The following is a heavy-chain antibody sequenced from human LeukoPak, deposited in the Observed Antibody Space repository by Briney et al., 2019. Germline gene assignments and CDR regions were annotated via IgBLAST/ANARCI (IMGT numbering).Heavy chain of an antibody. CDR3: ARLFGGVTTFDY. Sequence: GGSLRLSCAASGFTFSAFWMSCVRQGPGKGLEWVASIKPDGSDSHHVDSVMGRFTISRDNAKNLLYPQMNSLSAEDTAVYYCARLFGGVTTFDYWGQGALVTVSS. J-gene: IGHJ4*02. CDR2: IKPDGSDS. V-gene: IGHV3-7*01. D-gene: IGHD4-17*01. CDR1: GFTFSAFW.